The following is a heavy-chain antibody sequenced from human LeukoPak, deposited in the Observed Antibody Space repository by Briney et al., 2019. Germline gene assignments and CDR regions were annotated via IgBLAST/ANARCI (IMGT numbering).Heavy chain of an antibody. CDR2: ISSGGSTI. V-gene: IGHV3-48*03. CDR3: ARVGWFGGFYFDY. Sequence: GGSLRLSCAASGFIFSSYEMNWVRQAPGKGLEGVSYISSGGSTIYYADSVKGRFTISRDNAKNSLYLQMNSLRAEDTAVYYCARVGWFGGFYFDYWGQGILVTVSS. J-gene: IGHJ4*02. CDR1: GFIFSSYE. D-gene: IGHD3-10*01.